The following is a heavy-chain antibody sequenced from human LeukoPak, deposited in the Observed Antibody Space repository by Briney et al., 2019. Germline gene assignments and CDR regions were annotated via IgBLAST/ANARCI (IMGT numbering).Heavy chain of an antibody. CDR2: IYPGDSDT. V-gene: IGHV5-51*01. CDR1: GYSFTSYW. D-gene: IGHD3-22*01. J-gene: IGHJ5*02. Sequence: GESLKISCKGSGYSFTSYWIGWVRQMPGKGLGWMGIIYPGDSDTRYSPSFQGQVTISADKSISTAYLQWSSLKASDTAMYYCARGADPYYYDSNGYQNWFDPWGQGTLVTVSS. CDR3: ARGADPYYYDSNGYQNWFDP.